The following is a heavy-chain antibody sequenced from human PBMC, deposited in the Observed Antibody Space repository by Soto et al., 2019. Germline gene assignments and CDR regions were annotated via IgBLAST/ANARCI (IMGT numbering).Heavy chain of an antibody. CDR2: IMPMFGVT. Sequence: QVQLVQSGAEVKKPGSSVKVSCRASGGTFSSHTISWVRQAPGQGLEWMGGIMPMFGVTNYARKFQGRLTMTANESTTTADMEVSSLTSEDTAVYYWAGEGVTSSMSLPWMGYHYYGLDVWGQGTTVIVSS. V-gene: IGHV1-69*12. D-gene: IGHD2-2*01. CDR1: GGTFSSHT. CDR3: AGEGVTSSMSLPWMGYHYYGLDV. J-gene: IGHJ6*02.